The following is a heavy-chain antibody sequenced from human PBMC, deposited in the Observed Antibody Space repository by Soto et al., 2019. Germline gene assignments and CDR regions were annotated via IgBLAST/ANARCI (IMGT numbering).Heavy chain of an antibody. Sequence: QPGGSLRLSCVTSGFSFSTFWLNWVRQAPGRGLEWVSAISGRGGSTYYADTVKGRFTISRDNSKNTLYLQMNSLRAEDTAVYYCAKVGGPTYYDFWSGYYMRSPEVYYYYGMDVWGQGTTVTVSS. CDR1: GFSFSTFW. CDR3: AKVGGPTYYDFWSGYYMRSPEVYYYYGMDV. V-gene: IGHV3-23*01. J-gene: IGHJ6*02. D-gene: IGHD3-3*01. CDR2: ISGRGGST.